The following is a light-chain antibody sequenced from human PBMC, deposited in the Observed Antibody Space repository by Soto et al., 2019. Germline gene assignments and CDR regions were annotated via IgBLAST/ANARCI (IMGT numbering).Light chain of an antibody. J-gene: IGLJ1*01. CDR3: SSYAGSSNV. CDR2: EVS. V-gene: IGLV2-14*01. CDR1: SSDVGGYTS. Sequence: QSALTQPPSLSGSPGQSITISCTGTSSDVGGYTSVSWYQQHPGKAPKLVIYEVSDRPSGVSSRFSGSKSGNTASLTISGLQAEDEADYYCSSYAGSSNVFGTGTKLTVL.